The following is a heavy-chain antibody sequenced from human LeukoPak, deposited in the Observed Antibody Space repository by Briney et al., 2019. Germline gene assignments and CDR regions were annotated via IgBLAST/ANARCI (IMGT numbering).Heavy chain of an antibody. V-gene: IGHV4-59*08. J-gene: IGHJ4*02. CDR3: ARRGYCSGGTCYCFDY. Sequence: SETLSLTCTVSGGSISSYYWSWIRQPPGKGLEWIGHIYYSGSTNYNPSLKSRVTISVDTSKNKFSLKLSSVTAADTAVYYCARRGYCSGGTCYCFDYWGQGTLVTVSS. D-gene: IGHD2-15*01. CDR2: IYYSGST. CDR1: GGSISSYY.